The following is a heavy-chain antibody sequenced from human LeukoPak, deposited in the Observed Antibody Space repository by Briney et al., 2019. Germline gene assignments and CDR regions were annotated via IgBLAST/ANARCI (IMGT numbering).Heavy chain of an antibody. CDR1: GFTFSSYG. J-gene: IGHJ4*02. D-gene: IGHD3-10*01. Sequence: AGGSLRLSCAASGFTFSSYGMHWVRQAPGKGLEWVAVIWYDGSNKYYPDSVKGRFTISRDNSKNTLYLQMNSLRVEDTAVYYCARDRITMVRGVDYYFDYWGQGTLVTVSS. V-gene: IGHV3-33*01. CDR2: IWYDGSNK. CDR3: ARDRITMVRGVDYYFDY.